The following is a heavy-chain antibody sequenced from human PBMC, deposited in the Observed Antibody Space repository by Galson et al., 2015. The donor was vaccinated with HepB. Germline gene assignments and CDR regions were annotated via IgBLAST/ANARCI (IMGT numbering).Heavy chain of an antibody. D-gene: IGHD6-19*01. CDR1: GFTFSSYA. CDR2: ISGSGGST. V-gene: IGHV3-23*01. CDR3: AKTVAGTLYYYCGMDV. J-gene: IGHJ6*02. Sequence: SLRLSCAASGFTFSSYAMSWVRQAPGKGLEWVSAISGSGGSTYYADSVKGRFTISRDNSKNTLYLQMNSLRAEDTAVYYCAKTVAGTLYYYCGMDVWGQGTTVTVSS.